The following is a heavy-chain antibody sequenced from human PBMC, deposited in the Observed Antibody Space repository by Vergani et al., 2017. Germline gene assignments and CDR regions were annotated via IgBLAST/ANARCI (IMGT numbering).Heavy chain of an antibody. CDR2: LTGGGGST. CDR3: VKEAGSYEDFLDS. J-gene: IGHJ4*02. Sequence: EVQLLESGGSLKQPGGSVRLSCAASGFTFSTYAMHWVRQAPGKGLEWVAALTGGGGSTYYADSFKGRFIISSDNSRDTLYLQMHSLRPEDTATYYCVKEAGSYEDFLDSRGQGTLVTVSS. CDR1: GFTFSTYA. D-gene: IGHD1-26*01. V-gene: IGHV3-23*01.